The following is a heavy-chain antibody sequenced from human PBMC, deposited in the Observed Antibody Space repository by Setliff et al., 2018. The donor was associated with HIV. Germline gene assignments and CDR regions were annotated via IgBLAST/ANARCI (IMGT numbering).Heavy chain of an antibody. CDR1: GFTFSSYG. CDR3: AKESTPLLAAALDY. V-gene: IGHV3-33*06. J-gene: IGHJ4*02. CDR2: IWYDGSNK. D-gene: IGHD6-13*01. Sequence: PGGSLRLSCAASGFTFSSYGMHWVRQAPGKGLEWVAVIWYDGSNKYYADSVKGRFTISRDNSKNTLYLQMNSLRAEDTAVYYCAKESTPLLAAALDYWGQGTLVTVSS.